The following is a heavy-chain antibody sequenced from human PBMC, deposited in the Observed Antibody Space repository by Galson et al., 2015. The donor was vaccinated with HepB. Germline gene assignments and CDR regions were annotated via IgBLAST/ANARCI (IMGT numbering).Heavy chain of an antibody. V-gene: IGHV1-18*04. D-gene: IGHD7-27*01. CDR2: ISAYNGNT. Sequence: SVKVSCKASGYTFTSYGISWVRQAPGQGLEWMGWISAYNGNTNYAQKLQGRVTMTTDTSTSTAYMELRSLRSDDTAVYYCARHEPGDCYYYYYMDVWGKGTTVTVSS. CDR3: ARHEPGDCYYYYYMDV. J-gene: IGHJ6*03. CDR1: GYTFTSYG.